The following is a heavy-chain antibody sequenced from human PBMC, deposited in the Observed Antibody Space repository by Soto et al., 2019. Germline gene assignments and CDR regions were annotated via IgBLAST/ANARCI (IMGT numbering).Heavy chain of an antibody. CDR1: GIIFEAHA. CDR3: ARVRNNNDKRLDV. Sequence: QELRVESGGGVVRPGSSLRLSCVTSGIIFEAHAFHWVRQAPGKGLKWVALIWYGGTTYYEDPVQGRFTISRYNSKKTVFLQMNHLRPEDSGVYYWARVRNNNDKRLDVWGQGTTVNV. V-gene: IGHV3-33*01. D-gene: IGHD2-8*01. CDR2: IWYGGTT. J-gene: IGHJ6*02.